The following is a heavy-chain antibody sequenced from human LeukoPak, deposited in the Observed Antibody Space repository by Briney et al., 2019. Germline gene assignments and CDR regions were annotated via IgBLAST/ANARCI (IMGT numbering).Heavy chain of an antibody. CDR1: GFTSSSYA. D-gene: IGHD2-15*01. CDR3: AKGRYCSGGSRNDFDY. CDR2: ISGSGGST. V-gene: IGHV3-23*01. J-gene: IGHJ4*02. Sequence: GGSLRLSCAASGFTSSSYAMSWVRQAPGKGLEWVSAISGSGGSTYYADSVKGRFTISRDNSKNTLYLQMNSLRAEDTAVYYCAKGRYCSGGSRNDFDYWGQGTLVTVSS.